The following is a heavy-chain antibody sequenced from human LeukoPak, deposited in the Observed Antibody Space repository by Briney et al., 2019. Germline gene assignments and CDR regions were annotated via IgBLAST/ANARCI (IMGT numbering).Heavy chain of an antibody. CDR2: INPNSGGT. V-gene: IGHV1-2*02. D-gene: IGHD2-15*01. J-gene: IGHJ5*02. CDR1: GYTFTGYY. Sequence: ASVKVSCKASGYTFTGYYMHWVRQAPGQGLEWVGWINPNSGGTNYAQKFQGRVTMTRDTSISTAYMELSRLRSDDTAVYYCARSRSGGSPNWFDPWGQGTLVTVSS. CDR3: ARSRSGGSPNWFDP.